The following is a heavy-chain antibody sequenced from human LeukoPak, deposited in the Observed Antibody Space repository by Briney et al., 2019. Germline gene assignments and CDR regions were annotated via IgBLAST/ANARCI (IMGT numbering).Heavy chain of an antibody. CDR1: GFTFSHSW. Sequence: GGSLRLSCVASGFTFSHSWMTWVRQAPGKGLEWVGHIKEDGSSQNYADSVKGRFTISRDNAKNSLYLQMNSLRAEDTAVYYCAMGIHQKNDYWGQGTLVTVSS. V-gene: IGHV3-7*01. CDR3: AMGIHQKNDY. CDR2: IKEDGSSQ. D-gene: IGHD5-18*01. J-gene: IGHJ4*02.